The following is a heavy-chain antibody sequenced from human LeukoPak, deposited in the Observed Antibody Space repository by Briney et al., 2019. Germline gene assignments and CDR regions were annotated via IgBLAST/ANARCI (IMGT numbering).Heavy chain of an antibody. D-gene: IGHD5-12*01. CDR2: LTGSGTTT. CDR1: GXTFSNYA. J-gene: IGHJ4*02. V-gene: IGHV3-23*01. Sequence: PGGSLRLSCAASGXTFSNYAVSWVRQAPGMGLEWVSVLTGSGTTTFYADSVKGRFNISRDNSKNTLYLQMNSLRAEDTAVYFCAKTQGYSGYDSEFVKWGQGTLVSVSS. CDR3: AKTQGYSGYDSEFVK.